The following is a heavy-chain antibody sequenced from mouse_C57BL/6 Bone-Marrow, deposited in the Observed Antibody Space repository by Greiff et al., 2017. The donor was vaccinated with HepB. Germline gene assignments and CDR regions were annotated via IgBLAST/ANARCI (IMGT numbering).Heavy chain of an antibody. V-gene: IGHV1-64*01. CDR1: GYTFTSYW. J-gene: IGHJ2*01. D-gene: IGHD4-1*01. Sequence: VQLQQPGAELVKPGASVKLSCKASGYTFTSYWMHWVKQRPGQGLEWIGMIHPNSGSTNYNEKFKSKATLTVDKSSSTAYMQLSSLTSEDSAVYYCARWEGVWYFDYWGQGTTLTVSS. CDR3: ARWEGVWYFDY. CDR2: IHPNSGST.